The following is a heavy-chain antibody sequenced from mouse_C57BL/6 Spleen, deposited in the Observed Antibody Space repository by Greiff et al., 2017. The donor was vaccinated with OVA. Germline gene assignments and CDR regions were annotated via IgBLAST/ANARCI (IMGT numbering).Heavy chain of an antibody. V-gene: IGHV5-17*01. J-gene: IGHJ3*01. CDR2: ISSGSSTI. D-gene: IGHD4-1*01. CDR1: GFTFSDYG. Sequence: EVKLMESGGGLVKPGGSLKLSCAASGFTFSDYGMHWVRQAPEKGLEWVAYISSGSSTIYYADTVKGRFTISRDNAKNTLFLHMTSLRSEDTAMYYCARRTTGTGFAYWGKGTLVTVSA. CDR3: ARRTTGTGFAY.